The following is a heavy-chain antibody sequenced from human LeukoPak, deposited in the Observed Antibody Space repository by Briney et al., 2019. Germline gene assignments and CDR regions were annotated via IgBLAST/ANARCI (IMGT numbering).Heavy chain of an antibody. CDR3: AKVETAAGPTAADYFDY. Sequence: GGSLRLSCASSGFTFSSYGMHWVRQAPGKGLEWVAVISYDGSNKYYADSVKGRFTISRDNSKNTLYLQMNSLRAEDTAVYYCAKVETAAGPTAADYFDYWGQGTLVTVSS. CDR2: ISYDGSNK. D-gene: IGHD6-13*01. V-gene: IGHV3-30*18. CDR1: GFTFSSYG. J-gene: IGHJ4*02.